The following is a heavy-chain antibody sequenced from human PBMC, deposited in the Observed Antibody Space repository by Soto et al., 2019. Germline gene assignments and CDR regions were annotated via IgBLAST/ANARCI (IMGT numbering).Heavy chain of an antibody. CDR2: ISYDGSNK. Sequence: GGSLRLSCAASGFTFSSYAMHWVRQAPGKGLEWVALISYDGSNKYFGDSVKGRFTISRDNSKNTLYLQMNSLRAEDTAVYYCARDPASSFIGATATLFDYWGQRTLVTVSS. CDR1: GFTFSSYA. D-gene: IGHD2-15*01. CDR3: ARDPASSFIGATATLFDY. J-gene: IGHJ4*02. V-gene: IGHV3-30-3*01.